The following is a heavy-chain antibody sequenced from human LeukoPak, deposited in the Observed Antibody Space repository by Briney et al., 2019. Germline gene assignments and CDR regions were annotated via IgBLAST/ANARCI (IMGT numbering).Heavy chain of an antibody. J-gene: IGHJ6*02. CDR2: ISYDGSNK. CDR1: GFTFSSYG. CDR3: ARDLHYGSGSWGYGMDV. D-gene: IGHD3-10*01. V-gene: IGHV3-30*03. Sequence: PGRSLRLSCAASGFTFSSYGMHWVRQAPGKGLEWVAVISYDGSNKYYADSVKGRFTISRDNSKNTLYLQMNSLRAEDTAVYYCARDLHYGSGSWGYGMDVWGQGTTVTVSS.